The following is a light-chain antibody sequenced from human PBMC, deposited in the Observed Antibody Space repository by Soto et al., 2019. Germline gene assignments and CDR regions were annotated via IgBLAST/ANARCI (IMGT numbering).Light chain of an antibody. Sequence: EIVLTQSPGTLSLSPGERATLSCRASQSVSSSYLAWYQQKPGQAPRILIYGTSSRATGIPDRFSGSGSGTDFTLTISSLEPEDFAVYYCQQFGSSPPRYTFGQGTKLEIK. CDR2: GTS. J-gene: IGKJ2*01. CDR1: QSVSSSY. CDR3: QQFGSSPPRYT. V-gene: IGKV3-20*01.